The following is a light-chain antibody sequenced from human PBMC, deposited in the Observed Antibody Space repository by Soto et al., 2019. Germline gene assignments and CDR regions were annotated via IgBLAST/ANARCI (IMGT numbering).Light chain of an antibody. Sequence: EIVLKQSPGTLSLSPGETATLSCRASQTVNSDYLAWFQQRPGQAPRLLIFATSRRATDIPDRFSGSGSGTDFTLTISRLEPEDFAVYYCQQYGSSFTFGPGTKVDIK. J-gene: IGKJ3*01. CDR3: QQYGSSFT. V-gene: IGKV3-20*01. CDR2: ATS. CDR1: QTVNSDY.